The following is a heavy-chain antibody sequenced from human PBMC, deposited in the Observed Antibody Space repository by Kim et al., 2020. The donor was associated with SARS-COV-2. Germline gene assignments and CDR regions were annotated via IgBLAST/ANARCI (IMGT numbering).Heavy chain of an antibody. CDR1: GFTFSSYA. CDR2: ISGSGGST. Sequence: GGSLRLSCAASGFTFSSYAMSWVRQAPGKGLEWVSAISGSGGSTYYADSVKGRFTISRDNSKNTLYLQMNSLRAEDTAVYYCAKALSPGMATITRASDYWGQGTLVTVSS. V-gene: IGHV3-23*01. CDR3: AKALSPGMATITRASDY. D-gene: IGHD5-12*01. J-gene: IGHJ4*02.